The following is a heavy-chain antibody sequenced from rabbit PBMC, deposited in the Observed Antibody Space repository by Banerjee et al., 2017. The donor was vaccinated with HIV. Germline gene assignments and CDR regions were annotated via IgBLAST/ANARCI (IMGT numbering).Heavy chain of an antibody. CDR2: IDPIFHVT. J-gene: IGHJ4*01. CDR3: VREVAARFNL. V-gene: IGHV1S47*01. Sequence: QEQLKETGGGLVQPGGSLTLSCKASGFDLSSYGVSWVRHAPGKGLEWIGYIDPIFHVTTDASWVNGRFSISRANTQNTMSLQMNSLTAADTATYFCVREVAARFNLWGQGTLVTIS. CDR1: GFDLSSYG. D-gene: IGHD4-1*01.